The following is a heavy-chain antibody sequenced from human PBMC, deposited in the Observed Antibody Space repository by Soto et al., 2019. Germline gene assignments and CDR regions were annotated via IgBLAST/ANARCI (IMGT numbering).Heavy chain of an antibody. V-gene: IGHV3-30-3*01. J-gene: IGHJ6*02. Sequence: GGSLRLSCGASAFSFSHYAMHWVRQAPGKGLECVAVISYDGNIKRYADSVKGRFTISRDNSENTLYLQMNSLSPEDTAVYYCARAGYCSGGRCYSPYYYYYGMDVWGQGTTVTASS. CDR2: ISYDGNIK. D-gene: IGHD2-15*01. CDR3: ARAGYCSGGRCYSPYYYYYGMDV. CDR1: AFSFSHYA.